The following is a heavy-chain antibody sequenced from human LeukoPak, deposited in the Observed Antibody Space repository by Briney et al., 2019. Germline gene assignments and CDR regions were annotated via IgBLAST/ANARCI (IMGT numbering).Heavy chain of an antibody. Sequence: ASVKVSCKASGYTFTGYYLHWVRQAPGQGLEWMAWINPRSGVTKSAQKFQGRVTMTRDTSISTAYMDLSGLRSDDTAVYYCARDFNVHLGDGLIDYWGQGTLLTVSS. CDR3: ARDFNVHLGDGLIDY. CDR1: GYTFTGYY. V-gene: IGHV1-2*02. J-gene: IGHJ4*02. CDR2: INPRSGVT. D-gene: IGHD3-16*02.